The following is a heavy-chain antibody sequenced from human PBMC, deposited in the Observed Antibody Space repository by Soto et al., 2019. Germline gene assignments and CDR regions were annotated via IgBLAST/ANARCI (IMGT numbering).Heavy chain of an antibody. D-gene: IGHD2-2*01. CDR2: IYYSGST. CDR3: ARGAPAANYYYYGMDV. CDR1: GGSISSGGYY. Sequence: QVQLQESGPGLVKPSQTLSLTCTVSGGSISSGGYYWSWIRQHPGKGLEWIGYIYYSGSTYYNPSLKSRVTISVDTSKNQFSLKLSSVTAADTAVYYCARGAPAANYYYYGMDVWGQGITVTVSS. J-gene: IGHJ6*02. V-gene: IGHV4-31*03.